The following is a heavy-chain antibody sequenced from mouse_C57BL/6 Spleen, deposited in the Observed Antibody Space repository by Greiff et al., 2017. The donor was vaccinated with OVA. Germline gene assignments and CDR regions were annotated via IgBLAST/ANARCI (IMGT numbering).Heavy chain of an antibody. CDR3: ARRSYYSDSYWDFGV. CDR2: IYPRDGST. J-gene: IGHJ1*03. V-gene: IGHV1-78*01. CDR1: GYTFTDYT. D-gene: IGHD2-12*01. Sequence: QVQLQQSDAELVKPGASVKISCKVSGYTFTDYTIHWMKQRPEQGLEWIGYIYPRDGSTKYNEKFKGKATLTADKSSSTAYMQLNSLTSEDSAVYFCARRSYYSDSYWDFGVWGTGATVTVSS.